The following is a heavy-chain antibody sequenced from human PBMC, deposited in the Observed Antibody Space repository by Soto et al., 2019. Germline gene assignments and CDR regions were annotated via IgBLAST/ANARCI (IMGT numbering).Heavy chain of an antibody. CDR2: ISRDGGRT. J-gene: IGHJ4*02. CDR1: GFTFSSYT. CDR3: AREGYCTGGRCYEDS. Sequence: HPGGSLRLSCAASGFTFSSYTFHWVRQAPGRGLEYLSSISRDGGRTYYAGSVKGRFTISRDNSKNTLYLQMGSLRTEDTAVYSCAREGYCTGGRCYEDSWGRGTLVTVSS. D-gene: IGHD2-15*01. V-gene: IGHV3-64*02.